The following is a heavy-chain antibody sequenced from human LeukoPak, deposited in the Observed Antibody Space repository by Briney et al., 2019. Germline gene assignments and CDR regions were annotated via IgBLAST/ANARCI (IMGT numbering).Heavy chain of an antibody. D-gene: IGHD3-22*01. CDR3: ARSLSSDYSYLDSFFDY. CDR1: GFTFSSYW. Sequence: PGGSLRLSCAASGFTFSSYWMSWVRQAPGKGLEWVANIKQDGSEKYYVDSVKGRFTISRDNAKNSLYLQMNSLRAEDTAEYYCARSLSSDYSYLDSFFDYWGQGTLVTVSS. J-gene: IGHJ4*02. V-gene: IGHV3-7*03. CDR2: IKQDGSEK.